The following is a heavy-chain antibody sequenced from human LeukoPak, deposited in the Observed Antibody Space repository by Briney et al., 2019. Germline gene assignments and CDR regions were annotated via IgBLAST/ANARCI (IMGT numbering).Heavy chain of an antibody. D-gene: IGHD2-15*01. CDR1: GFPFSNYA. CDR2: ISAGGGSI. CDR3: AGLGGVVGAAAGY. Sequence: GGSLRLSCGASGFPFSNYAMSWVRQAPGKGLEWVSTISAGGGSIYYADSVKGRFTVSRDNAKKSLYLQMNSLRAEDTAVYYCAGLGGVVGAAAGYWGQGTLVTVSS. V-gene: IGHV3-23*01. J-gene: IGHJ4*02.